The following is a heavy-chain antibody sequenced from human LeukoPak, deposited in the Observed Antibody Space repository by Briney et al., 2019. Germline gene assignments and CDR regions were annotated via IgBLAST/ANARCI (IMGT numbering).Heavy chain of an antibody. Sequence: GASVKVSCKASGYTFSDYYMHWVRQAPGQGLEWMGWIDRKSGGPNYAQKIQGRVTLTSDTAISTSYMETSRLTSDDTDVYYCARGEFNHGFDFWGQGTVVTVSS. V-gene: IGHV1-2*02. J-gene: IGHJ3*01. CDR3: ARGEFNHGFDF. D-gene: IGHD1-14*01. CDR1: GYTFSDYY. CDR2: IDRKSGGP.